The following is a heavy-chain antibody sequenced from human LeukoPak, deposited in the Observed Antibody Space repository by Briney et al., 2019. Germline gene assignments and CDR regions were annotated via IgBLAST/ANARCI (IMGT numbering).Heavy chain of an antibody. CDR3: AKDKIAVAGTAFDY. V-gene: IGHV3-23*01. Sequence: PGGSLGLSCAASGFTFSSYAMSWVRQAPGKGLEWVSAISGSGGSTYYADSVKGRFTISRDNSNNTLYLQMNSLRAEDTAVYYCAKDKIAVAGTAFDYWGQGTLVTVSS. D-gene: IGHD6-19*01. CDR1: GFTFSSYA. J-gene: IGHJ4*02. CDR2: ISGSGGST.